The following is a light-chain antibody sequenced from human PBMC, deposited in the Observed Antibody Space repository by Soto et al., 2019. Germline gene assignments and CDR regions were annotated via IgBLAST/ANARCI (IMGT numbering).Light chain of an antibody. CDR3: QHYNNWPLT. V-gene: IGKV3-15*01. Sequence: EIVMTQSPAPLSVSPGERATLSCRASQSVSTNLAWYQQTPGPAPRLLIYDASTRATGIPARFSGSGSGTEFTHTISSLQSEDFAVYYCQHYNNWPLTFGGGTNVEIK. J-gene: IGKJ4*01. CDR1: QSVSTN. CDR2: DAS.